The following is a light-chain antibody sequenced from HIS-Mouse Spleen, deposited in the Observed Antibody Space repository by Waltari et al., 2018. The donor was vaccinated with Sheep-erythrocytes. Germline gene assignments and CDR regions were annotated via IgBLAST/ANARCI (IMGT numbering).Light chain of an antibody. CDR2: GKN. Sequence: SSELTQDPAVSVALGQTVRITCQGHSPRSYYASWFPQKPGQAPVLVIYGKNNRPSGIPDRFSGSSSGNTASLTITGAQAEDEADFYCNSRDSSGNHLGVVFGGGTKLTVL. CDR3: NSRDSSGNHLGVV. V-gene: IGLV3-19*01. J-gene: IGLJ2*01. CDR1: SPRSYY.